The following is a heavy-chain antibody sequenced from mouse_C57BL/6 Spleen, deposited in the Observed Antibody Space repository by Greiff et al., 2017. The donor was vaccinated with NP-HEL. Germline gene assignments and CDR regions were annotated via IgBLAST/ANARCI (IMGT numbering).Heavy chain of an antibody. J-gene: IGHJ4*01. CDR1: GYTFTSYG. CDR3: ARCLDGYPYYYARDY. D-gene: IGHD2-3*01. V-gene: IGHV1-81*01. Sequence: VQLKESGAELARPGASVKLSCKASGYTFTSYGISWVKQRTGQGLEWIGEIYPRSGNTYYNEKFKGKATLTADKSSSTAYMELRSLTSEDSAVYFCARCLDGYPYYYARDYWGQGTSVTVSS. CDR2: IYPRSGNT.